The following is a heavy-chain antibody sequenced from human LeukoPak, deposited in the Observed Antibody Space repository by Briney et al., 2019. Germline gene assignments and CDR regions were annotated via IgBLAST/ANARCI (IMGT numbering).Heavy chain of an antibody. CDR1: GGSISNYY. CDR3: ARLSRGDGYNYHDY. J-gene: IGHJ4*02. D-gene: IGHD5-24*01. Sequence: SETLSLTCSVSGGSISNYYWSWIRQPPGKEPEWIGYVYYSGSTTYSPSLKSRVTVSVDTSKNQFSLKLSSVTAADTAVYYSARLSRGDGYNYHDYWGQGTLVTVSS. CDR2: VYYSGST. V-gene: IGHV4-59*01.